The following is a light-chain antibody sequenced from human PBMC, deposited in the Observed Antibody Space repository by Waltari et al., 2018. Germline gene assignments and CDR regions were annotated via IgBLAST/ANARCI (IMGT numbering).Light chain of an antibody. CDR3: SSYAGSINLV. CDR2: EVT. V-gene: IGLV2-8*01. Sequence: QSALTQPPSASGSPGQSVTISCTGTSSDVGRYNYVSWYQQHPGKAPKLMIYEVTKWPSGVPDRFSGSKSGNTASLTVSGLQAEDEADYYCSSYAGSINLVFGGGTKLTVL. CDR1: SSDVGRYNY. J-gene: IGLJ2*01.